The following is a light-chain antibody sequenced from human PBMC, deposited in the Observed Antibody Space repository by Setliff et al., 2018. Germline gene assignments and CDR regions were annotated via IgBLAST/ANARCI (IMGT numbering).Light chain of an antibody. J-gene: IGLJ1*01. CDR1: GAGFT. V-gene: IGLV1-40*01. CDR3: QSYAGGLGDYV. Sequence: QSALTQPPSVSGAPGQRVSISCTGIGAGFTVHWYQQLSTTAPKLLISHNNNRPSGVPDRFSGSRSGTSASLVITGLQAEDEADYYCQSYAGGLGDYVFGGGTKVTVL. CDR2: HNN.